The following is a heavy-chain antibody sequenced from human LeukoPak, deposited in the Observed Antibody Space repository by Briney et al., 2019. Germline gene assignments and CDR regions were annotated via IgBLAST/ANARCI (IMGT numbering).Heavy chain of an antibody. J-gene: IGHJ1*01. CDR2: ISSSGSTT. V-gene: IGHV3-48*03. CDR1: GFTFTSYE. D-gene: IGHD5-18*01. Sequence: GGSLRLSCAASGFTFTSYEMNWVRQAPGKGLEWVSYISSSGSTTYYADSMKGRFTISRDNAKNSLYLQMNSLRAEDTAVYYCARDGGGGYSYGYLFQHWGQGTLVTVSS. CDR3: ARDGGGGYSYGYLFQH.